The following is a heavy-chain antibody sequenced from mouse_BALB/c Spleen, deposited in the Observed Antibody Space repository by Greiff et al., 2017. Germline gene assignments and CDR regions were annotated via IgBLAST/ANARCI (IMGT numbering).Heavy chain of an antibody. V-gene: IGHV3-8*02. CDR3: ARSGSSPYYAMDY. Sequence: EVMLVESGPSLVKPSQTLSLTCSVTGDSITSGYWNWIRKFPGNKLEYMGYISYSGSTYYNPSLKSRISITRDTSKNQYYLQLNSVTTEDTATYYCARSGSSPYYAMDYWGQGTSVTVSS. D-gene: IGHD1-1*01. J-gene: IGHJ4*01. CDR2: ISYSGST. CDR1: GDSITSGY.